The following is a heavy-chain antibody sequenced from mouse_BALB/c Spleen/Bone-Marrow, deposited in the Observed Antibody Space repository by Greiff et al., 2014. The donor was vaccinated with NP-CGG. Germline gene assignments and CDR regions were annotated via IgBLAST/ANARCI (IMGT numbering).Heavy chain of an antibody. CDR3: ARWEYYAMDY. V-gene: IGHV14-3*02. Sequence: VHVMQSXAELVKPGASVKLSCTASGFNFKDTYMHWVKQRPEQGLEWIGRIDPANGNTKYDPKFQGKATITADTSSSTAYLQRSSLTSEDTAVYYCARWEYYAMDYWGQGTSVTVSS. CDR2: IDPANGNT. CDR1: GFNFKDTY. D-gene: IGHD4-1*01. J-gene: IGHJ4*01.